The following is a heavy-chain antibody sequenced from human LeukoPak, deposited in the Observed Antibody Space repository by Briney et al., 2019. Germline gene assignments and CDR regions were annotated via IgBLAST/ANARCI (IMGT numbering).Heavy chain of an antibody. CDR2: IYYSGST. D-gene: IGHD2-2*01. V-gene: IGHV4-59*01. CDR3: ARDESVVPAQCCAFDI. J-gene: IGHJ3*02. CDR1: GGSISSYY. Sequence: PSETLSLTCTVSGGSISSYYWSWIRQPPGKGLEWIGYIYYSGSTNYNPSLKSRVTISVDTSKNQFSLKLSSVTAADTAVYYCARDESVVPAQCCAFDIWGQGTMVTVSS.